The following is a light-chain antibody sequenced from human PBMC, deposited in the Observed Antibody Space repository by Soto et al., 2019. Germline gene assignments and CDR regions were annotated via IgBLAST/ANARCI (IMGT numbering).Light chain of an antibody. CDR3: QHRSNWLFT. J-gene: IGKJ3*01. Sequence: EIVLTQSPXTLSLSPGERATLSCRASQSVSNNLAWYQQRPGQAPRLLIYDASNRATGIPARFSXXXXXXXXXXXISSLEPEDFAVYYCQHRSNWLFTFGPGTKVDFK. CDR2: DAS. V-gene: IGKV3-11*01. CDR1: QSVSNN.